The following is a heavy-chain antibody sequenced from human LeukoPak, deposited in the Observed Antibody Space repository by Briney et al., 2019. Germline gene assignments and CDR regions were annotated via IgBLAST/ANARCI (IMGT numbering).Heavy chain of an antibody. CDR3: ARESPYYDILTGYSGNWFDP. J-gene: IGHJ5*02. V-gene: IGHV4-61*02. CDR2: IYTSGST. D-gene: IGHD3-9*01. Sequence: SQTLSLTCTVSGGSISSGSYYWSWTRQPAGKVLEWIGRIYTSGSTNYNPSLKRRVTISVDTSKNQFSLKLSSVTAADTAVYYCARESPYYDILTGYSGNWFDPWGQGTLVTVSS. CDR1: GGSISSGSYY.